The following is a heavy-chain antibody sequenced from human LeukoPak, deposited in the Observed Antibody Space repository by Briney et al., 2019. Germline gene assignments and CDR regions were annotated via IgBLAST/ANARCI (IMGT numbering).Heavy chain of an antibody. D-gene: IGHD6-19*01. J-gene: IGHJ4*02. CDR1: GFTFSSYA. V-gene: IGHV3-23*01. Sequence: GGSLRLSCAASGFTFSSYAMSWVRQAPGKGLEWVSAISGSGGSTYYADSVKGRFTISRDNSKNTLYLQMNSLRAEDTAVYYCTKGMGLAVAGHFDYWGQGTLVTVSS. CDR3: TKGMGLAVAGHFDY. CDR2: ISGSGGST.